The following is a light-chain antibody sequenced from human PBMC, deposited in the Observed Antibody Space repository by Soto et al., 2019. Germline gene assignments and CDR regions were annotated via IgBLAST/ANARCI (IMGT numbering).Light chain of an antibody. CDR2: GAS. Sequence: EFVLTQSPGTLSLSPGERATLSCRASQSVSSSYLAWYQQKPGQAPRLLIYGASSRATGIPDRFSGSGSGTDFTLTINRLEPEDFAVYYCQQYGSSPWTFGQGTKVEIK. J-gene: IGKJ1*01. V-gene: IGKV3-20*01. CDR1: QSVSSSY. CDR3: QQYGSSPWT.